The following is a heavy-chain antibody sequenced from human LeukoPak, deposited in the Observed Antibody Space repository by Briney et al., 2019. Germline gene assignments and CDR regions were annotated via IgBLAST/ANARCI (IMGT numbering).Heavy chain of an antibody. D-gene: IGHD5-18*01. Sequence: GGSLRLSCTASGLIFSRYAMQWVRQAPGKGLECVAFIGYDGSIKNYTDSVKGRFTISRDNSKNTLYLQMNSLRAEDTAVYYCAKTVDTAIFDYWGQGTLVTVSS. CDR1: GLIFSRYA. J-gene: IGHJ4*02. CDR3: AKTVDTAIFDY. CDR2: IGYDGSIK. V-gene: IGHV3-30*02.